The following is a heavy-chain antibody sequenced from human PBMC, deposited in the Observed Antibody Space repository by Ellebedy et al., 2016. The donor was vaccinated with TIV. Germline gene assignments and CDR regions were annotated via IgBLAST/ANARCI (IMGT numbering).Heavy chain of an antibody. D-gene: IGHD1-7*01. V-gene: IGHV3-23*01. CDR1: GFTFSSYA. J-gene: IGHJ4*02. CDR3: ARGLLNWNYEDPFDY. CDR2: ISGSGGST. Sequence: GESLKISXAASGFTFSSYAMSWVRQAPGKGLEWVSAISGSGGSTYYADSVKGRFTISRDNSKNTLYLQMNSLRAEDTAVYYCARGLLNWNYEDPFDYWGQGTLVTVSS.